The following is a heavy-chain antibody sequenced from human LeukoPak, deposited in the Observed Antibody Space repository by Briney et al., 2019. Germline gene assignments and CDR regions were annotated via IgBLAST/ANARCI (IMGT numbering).Heavy chain of an antibody. V-gene: IGHV4-39*07. Sequence: SETLSLTCTVSGGSISSSSYYWGWIRQPPGKGLEWIGTIYYSGSTYYNPSLKSRVTIPVDTSKNQFSLKLSSVTAADTAVYYCARGQRFITMVRGSSHGMDVWGKGTTVTVSS. CDR1: GGSISSSSYY. J-gene: IGHJ6*04. CDR2: IYYSGST. D-gene: IGHD3-10*01. CDR3: ARGQRFITMVRGSSHGMDV.